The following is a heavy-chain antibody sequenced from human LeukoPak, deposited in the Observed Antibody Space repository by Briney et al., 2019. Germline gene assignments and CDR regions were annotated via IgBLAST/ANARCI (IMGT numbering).Heavy chain of an antibody. V-gene: IGHV4-39*07. CDR2: TYYNGNT. Sequence: PSETLSLTCTVSGGSINSSSHYWGWIRQSPGKGLEWIGSTYYNGNTYYKSSLKSRVTISVDTSKNQFSLKLNSVTAADTAVYYCARDLTVVGATGAFDYWGQGTLVTVSS. J-gene: IGHJ4*02. D-gene: IGHD1-26*01. CDR1: GGSINSSSHY. CDR3: ARDLTVVGATGAFDY.